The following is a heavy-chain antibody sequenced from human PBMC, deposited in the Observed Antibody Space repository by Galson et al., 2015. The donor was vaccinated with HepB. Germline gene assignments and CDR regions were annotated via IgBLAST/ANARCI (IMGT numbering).Heavy chain of an antibody. CDR2: IYTSGST. D-gene: IGHD4-17*01. CDR1: GGSISSGSYY. Sequence: TLSLTCTVSGGSISSGSYYWSWIRQPAGKGLEWIGRIYTSGSTNYNPSLKSRVTMSVDTSKNQFSLKLSSVTAADTAVYYCAGSLRTTVTTGGLGYWYFDLWGRGTLVTVSS. V-gene: IGHV4-61*02. CDR3: AGSLRTTVTTGGLGYWYFDL. J-gene: IGHJ2*01.